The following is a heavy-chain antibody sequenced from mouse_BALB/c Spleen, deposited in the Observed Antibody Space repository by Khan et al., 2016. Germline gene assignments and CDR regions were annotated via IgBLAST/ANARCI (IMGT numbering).Heavy chain of an antibody. CDR3: ARTPIQYYGYGYVDV. D-gene: IGHD1-2*01. J-gene: IGHJ1*01. CDR1: GYTFTDYS. V-gene: IGHV9-2-1*01. CDR2: INTETGEP. Sequence: QIQLVQSGPELKKPGETVKISCKASGYTFTDYSMHWVKQAPGKGLKWMGWINTETGEPTYADDFKGRFAFSLETSASTAYLQINNLKTEDKATYFWARTPIQYYGYGYVDVWGAGTTVTVSS.